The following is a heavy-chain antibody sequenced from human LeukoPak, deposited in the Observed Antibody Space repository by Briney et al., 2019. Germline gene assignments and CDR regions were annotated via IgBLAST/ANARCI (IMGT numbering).Heavy chain of an antibody. D-gene: IGHD1-14*01. J-gene: IGHJ4*02. CDR1: GFTFSSYA. Sequence: GGSLRLSCAASGFTFSSYAMHWVRQAPGKGLEWVAVISYDGSNKYYADSVKGRFTISRDNSKNTLYLQMNSLRAEDTAVYYCARLSEGAFDYWGQGTLVTVSS. V-gene: IGHV3-30-3*01. CDR3: ARLSEGAFDY. CDR2: ISYDGSNK.